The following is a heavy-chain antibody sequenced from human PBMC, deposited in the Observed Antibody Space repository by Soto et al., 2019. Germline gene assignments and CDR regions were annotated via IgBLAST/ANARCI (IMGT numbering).Heavy chain of an antibody. CDR1: GGSISSYY. Sequence: SETLSVTCTVSGGSISSYYWSWIRQPPGKGLEWIGYIYYSGSTNYNPSLKSRVTISVDTSKNQFSLKLSSVTAADTAVYYCAREVDYYGSGSSFYGMDVWGQGTTVTVSS. CDR2: IYYSGST. V-gene: IGHV4-59*01. CDR3: AREVDYYGSGSSFYGMDV. J-gene: IGHJ6*02. D-gene: IGHD3-10*01.